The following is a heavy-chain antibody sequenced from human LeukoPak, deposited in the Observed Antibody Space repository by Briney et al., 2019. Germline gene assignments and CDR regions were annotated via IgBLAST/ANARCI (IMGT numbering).Heavy chain of an antibody. V-gene: IGHV3-21*01. CDR2: ISSSSSYI. CDR1: GFTFSTYS. CDR3: AKDIVATIWETYFDY. D-gene: IGHD5-12*01. J-gene: IGHJ4*02. Sequence: SGGSLRLSRAASGFTFSTYSMNWVRQAPGKGLEWVSSISSSSSYIYYADSVKGRFTISRDNAKNSLYLQMNSLRAEDTAVFYCAKDIVATIWETYFDYWGQGTLVTVSS.